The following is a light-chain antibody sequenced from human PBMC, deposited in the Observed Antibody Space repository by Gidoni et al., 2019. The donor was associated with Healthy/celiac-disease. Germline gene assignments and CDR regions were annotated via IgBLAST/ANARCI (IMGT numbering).Light chain of an antibody. CDR3: QQYGSSPRT. V-gene: IGKV3-20*01. CDR2: GAD. CDR1: QSVSSSY. J-gene: IGKJ1*01. Sequence: EIVLTQSPGTLPLSPGEIATLSCRASQSVSSSYLAWYQQKPGQAPRLLIYGADSKATGSPDRFSGSGSGTEFALTISRLEPEDFAVYYCQQYGSSPRTFGQXTKVEIK.